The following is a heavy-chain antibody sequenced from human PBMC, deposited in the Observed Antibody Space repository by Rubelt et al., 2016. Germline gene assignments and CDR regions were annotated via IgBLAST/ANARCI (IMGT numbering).Heavy chain of an antibody. CDR3: ARLERFFGPFDP. Sequence: EVQLVQSGPEVKKPGESLKISCKGSGYSFTTYWIGWVRQMPGKGLEWMGIIYPGDSDTRYSPAFPGQGTISADKSISTAYLEWSSRRASDTAMYYCARLERFFGPFDPWGQGSLVTVSS. J-gene: IGHJ5*02. CDR1: GYSFTTYW. D-gene: IGHD1-1*01. CDR2: IYPGDSDT. V-gene: IGHV5-51*01.